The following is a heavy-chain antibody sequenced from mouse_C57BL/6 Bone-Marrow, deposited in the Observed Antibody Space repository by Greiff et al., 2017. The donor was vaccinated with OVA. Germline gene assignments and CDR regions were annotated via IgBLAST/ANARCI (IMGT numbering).Heavy chain of an antibody. CDR1: GFTFRSYG. CDR2: ISSGGSYT. V-gene: IGHV5-6*02. D-gene: IGHD2-1*01. CDR3: ARRDGNFDY. Sequence: EVKLMESGGDLVKPGGSLKLSCAASGFTFRSYGMSWVRQTPDKRLEWVATISSGGSYTYYTDSVKGRFTISRDNANNTLYLQMSSLKSEDTAMYYCARRDGNFDYWGQGTTLTVSS. J-gene: IGHJ2*01.